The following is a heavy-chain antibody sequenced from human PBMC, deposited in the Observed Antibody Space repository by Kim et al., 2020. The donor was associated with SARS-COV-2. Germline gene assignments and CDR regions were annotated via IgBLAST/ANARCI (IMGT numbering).Heavy chain of an antibody. CDR3: ARDKLHYDYVWGSYRLADYYFYGMDV. CDR2: INPSGGST. V-gene: IGHV1-46*01. D-gene: IGHD3-16*02. J-gene: IGHJ6*02. CDR1: GYSFTRYY. Sequence: ASVKVSCKASGYSFTRYYMHWVRQAPGQGLEWIGIINPSGGSTDYAQKFQGRVTMTRDTSTTTVYMDLSSLRSEDTAVYYCARDKLHYDYVWGSYRLADYYFYGMDVWGQGTTVTVSS.